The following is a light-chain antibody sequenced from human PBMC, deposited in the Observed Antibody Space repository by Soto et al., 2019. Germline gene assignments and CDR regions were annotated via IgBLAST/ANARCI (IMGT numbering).Light chain of an antibody. CDR2: DAS. J-gene: IGKJ3*01. Sequence: EIVLTQSPDTLSLSPGERATLSCRASQSVRSSLAWYQQKPGQAPRLLIYDASNRATGIPARFSVSWSGTDFPLTISSLEPDDFAVYYCQQRSNWPPEVTFGPGTKVDIK. CDR3: QQRSNWPPEVT. CDR1: QSVRSS. V-gene: IGKV3-11*01.